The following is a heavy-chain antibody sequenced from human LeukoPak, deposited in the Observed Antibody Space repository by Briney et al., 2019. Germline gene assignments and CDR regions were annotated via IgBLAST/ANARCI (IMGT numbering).Heavy chain of an antibody. CDR2: INPKSGGT. J-gene: IGHJ5*02. CDR1: GYTFSGYY. Sequence: ASVKVSCKASGYTFSGYYMHRVRQAPGQGLEWMGWINPKSGGTNYAQKFQGRVTMTRDTSISTAYTELSRLRPDDTAVYYCARGTNIYGSGRDWFDPWGQGTLVTVSS. CDR3: ARGTNIYGSGRDWFDP. D-gene: IGHD3-10*01. V-gene: IGHV1-2*02.